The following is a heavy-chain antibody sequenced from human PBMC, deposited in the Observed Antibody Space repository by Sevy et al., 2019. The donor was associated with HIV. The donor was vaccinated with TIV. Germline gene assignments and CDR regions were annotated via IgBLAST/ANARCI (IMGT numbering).Heavy chain of an antibody. V-gene: IGHV3-48*01. J-gene: IGHJ6*02. CDR1: GFTFSSYS. CDR3: ARDGPRDRIAAASYYYYYGMDV. Sequence: GGSLRLSCAASGFTFSSYSMNWVRQAPGKGLEWVSYISSSSSTIYYADSVKGRFTISRDNAKNSLYLQMNSLRAEDTAVYYCARDGPRDRIAAASYYYYYGMDVWGQGTTVTVSS. CDR2: ISSSSSTI. D-gene: IGHD6-13*01.